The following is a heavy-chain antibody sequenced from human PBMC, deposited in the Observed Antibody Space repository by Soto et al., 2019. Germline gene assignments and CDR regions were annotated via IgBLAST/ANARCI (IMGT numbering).Heavy chain of an antibody. V-gene: IGHV1-46*01. CDR2: INPSGGST. CDR1: GYTFTSYY. Sequence: ASVKVSCKASGYTFTSYYMHWVRQAPGQGPEWMGIINPSGGSTSYAQKFQGRVTMTRDTSTSTVYMELSSLRSEDTAVYYCARGAAAGYYYYYGMDVWGQGTTVTVSS. CDR3: ARGAAAGYYYYYGMDV. D-gene: IGHD6-13*01. J-gene: IGHJ6*02.